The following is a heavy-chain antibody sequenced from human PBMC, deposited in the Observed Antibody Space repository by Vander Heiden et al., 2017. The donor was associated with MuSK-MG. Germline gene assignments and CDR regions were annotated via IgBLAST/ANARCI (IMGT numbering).Heavy chain of an antibody. D-gene: IGHD3-22*01. CDR1: GGSSSGYD. Sequence: QVQLQQWGAGLLKPSETLSLTCAVSGGSSSGYDWSWVRQPPGKGLEWIGEINHSGSTNYNPSLKSRVTISVDTSKNQFSLKLSSVTAADTAVYYCAGGKTRRITMKGRWFDHWGQGTLVTVSS. CDR3: AGGKTRRITMKGRWFDH. V-gene: IGHV4-34*01. J-gene: IGHJ5*02. CDR2: INHSGST.